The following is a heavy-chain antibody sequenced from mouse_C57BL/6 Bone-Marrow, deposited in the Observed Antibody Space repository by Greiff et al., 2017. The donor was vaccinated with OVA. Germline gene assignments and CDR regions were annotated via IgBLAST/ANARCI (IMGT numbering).Heavy chain of an antibody. CDR2: IDPNSGGT. CDR1: GYTFTIYW. D-gene: IGHD1-1*01. V-gene: IGHV1-72*01. CDR3: ARGLRYY. Sequence: HLNHPVSYLVNPVSSVKLSFNSSGYTFTIYWMHWVKQRPGRGLEWIGRIDPNSGGTKYNEKFKSKATLTVDKPSSTAYMQLSSLTSEDSAVYYCARGLRYYWGQGTTLTVSS. J-gene: IGHJ2*01.